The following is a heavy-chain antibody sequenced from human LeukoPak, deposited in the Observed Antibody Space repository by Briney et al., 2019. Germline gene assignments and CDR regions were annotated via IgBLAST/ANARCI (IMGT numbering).Heavy chain of an antibody. D-gene: IGHD6-13*01. V-gene: IGHV3-30*01. CDR2: ISHDGSNK. J-gene: IGHJ1*01. Sequence: PGGSPRLSCAASGFTFSGYAMHWVRQAPGKGLEWVAAISHDGSNKYHADSVKGRFTISRDNSKNTVYLQMNSLRAEDTAVYFCAGSPKYSSSWYEYFQHWGQGTLVTVSS. CDR1: GFTFSGYA. CDR3: AGSPKYSSSWYEYFQH.